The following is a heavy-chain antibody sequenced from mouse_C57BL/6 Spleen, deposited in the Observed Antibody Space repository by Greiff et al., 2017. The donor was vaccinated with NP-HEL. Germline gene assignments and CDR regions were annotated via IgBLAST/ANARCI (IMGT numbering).Heavy chain of an antibody. V-gene: IGHV1-54*01. CDR2: INPGSGGA. CDR3: ARIDGYRYFDV. CDR1: GYAFTNYL. Sequence: QVQLKQSGAELVRPGTSVKVSCKASGYAFTNYLIEWVKQRPGQGLEWIGVINPGSGGANYNEKFKGQATLTADKSSSTAYMQLSSLTSEDSAVYFCARIDGYRYFDVWGTGTTVTVSS. D-gene: IGHD2-3*01. J-gene: IGHJ1*03.